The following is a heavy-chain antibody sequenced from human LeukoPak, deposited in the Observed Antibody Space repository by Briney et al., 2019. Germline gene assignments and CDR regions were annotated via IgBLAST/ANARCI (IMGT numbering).Heavy chain of an antibody. CDR2: ICLDGRI. Sequence: SETLSLTCGVSGGSITTRDCWCWVRQPPGEGLEWIGEICLDGRIHYTASLKSRVSISMDRSKAQFSLNLISVTAADTAMYFCASQGGLRNDFWGQGILVTVSS. D-gene: IGHD2-15*01. V-gene: IGHV4-4*02. CDR3: ASQGGLRNDF. CDR1: GGSITTRDC. J-gene: IGHJ4*02.